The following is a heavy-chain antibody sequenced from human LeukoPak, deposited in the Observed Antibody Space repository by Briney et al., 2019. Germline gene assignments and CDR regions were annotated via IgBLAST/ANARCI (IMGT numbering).Heavy chain of an antibody. V-gene: IGHV3-23*01. CDR2: ISGSGGST. CDR3: AKVGVSGWYGPFLRWFDP. Sequence: GGSLRLSCAASGFTFSSYAMSWVRQAPGKGLEWVSAISGSGGSTYYADSVKGRFTISRDNSKNTLYLQMNSLRAEDTAVYYCAKVGVSGWYGPFLRWFDPWGQGTLVTVSS. CDR1: GFTFSSYA. J-gene: IGHJ5*02. D-gene: IGHD6-19*01.